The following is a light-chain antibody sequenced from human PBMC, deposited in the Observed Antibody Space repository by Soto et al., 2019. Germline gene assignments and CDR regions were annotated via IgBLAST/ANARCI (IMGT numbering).Light chain of an antibody. CDR2: LGS. V-gene: IGKV2-28*01. CDR1: QILLHSNGYNF. CDR3: MQALQTPT. J-gene: IGKJ1*01. Sequence: DIVMTQSPLSLPVTPVDPASISFRSSQILLHSNGYNFLDWYLQKPGQSPQLLIYLGSSRSSGVPGRFSGSGSGTDFTLKISRVEAEDVGVYYCMQALQTPTFGQGTKVDIK.